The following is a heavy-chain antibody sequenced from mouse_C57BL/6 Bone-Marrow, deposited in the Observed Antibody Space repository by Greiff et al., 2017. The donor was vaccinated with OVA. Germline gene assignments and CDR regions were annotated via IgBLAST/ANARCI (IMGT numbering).Heavy chain of an antibody. D-gene: IGHD1-1*01. J-gene: IGHJ3*01. CDR3: ARRDYEAWFAY. CDR1: GYTFTNYW. CDR2: IYPGGGYT. V-gene: IGHV1-63*01. Sequence: QVQLKESGAELVRPGTSVKMSCKASGYTFTNYWIGWAKQRPGHGLEWIGDIYPGGGYTNYNEKFKGKATLTADKSSSTAYMQFSSLTSEDSAIYYCARRDYEAWFAYWGQGTLVTVSA.